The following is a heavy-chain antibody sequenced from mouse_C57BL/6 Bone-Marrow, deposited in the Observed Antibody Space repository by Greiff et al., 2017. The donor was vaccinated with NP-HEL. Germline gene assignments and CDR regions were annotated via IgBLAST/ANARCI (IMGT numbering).Heavy chain of an antibody. D-gene: IGHD1-1*01. V-gene: IGHV1-81*01. Sequence: QVQLQHSGAELARPGASVKLSCKASGYTFSSYGISWVKQRTGQGLEWIGEIYPRSGNTYYNEKFKGKATLTADKSSSTAYMELRSLTSEDSAVYFCARSETTVVATNFDYWGQGTTLTVSS. CDR3: ARSETTVVATNFDY. CDR2: IYPRSGNT. CDR1: GYTFSSYG. J-gene: IGHJ2*01.